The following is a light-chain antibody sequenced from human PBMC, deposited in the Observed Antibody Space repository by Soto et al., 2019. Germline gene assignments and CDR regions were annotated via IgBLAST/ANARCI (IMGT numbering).Light chain of an antibody. Sequence: QSVLTQPASVSGSPGQSITISCTGSSSNISDYDYVSWYQQRPGTAPKLLIYDVRNRPSGVSSRFSGSKSANTASLTISGLQAEDEADYYCSSYTRSSTLVFGGGTKVTVL. CDR3: SSYTRSSTLV. J-gene: IGLJ3*02. CDR1: SSNISDYDY. CDR2: DVR. V-gene: IGLV2-14*01.